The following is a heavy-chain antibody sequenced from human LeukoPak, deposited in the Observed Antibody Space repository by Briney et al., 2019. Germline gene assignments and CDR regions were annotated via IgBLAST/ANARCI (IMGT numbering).Heavy chain of an antibody. CDR3: ARGSRGSYLAEPFDY. V-gene: IGHV1-8*01. D-gene: IGHD3-16*02. Sequence: ASVKVSCKASGYTFTSYDINWVRQATGQGLEWMGWMSPNSGNTGYAQKFQGRVTMTRNTAMSTAYMELSSLRSEDTAVYYCARGSRGSYLAEPFDYWGQGTLVTVSS. J-gene: IGHJ4*02. CDR2: MSPNSGNT. CDR1: GYTFTSYD.